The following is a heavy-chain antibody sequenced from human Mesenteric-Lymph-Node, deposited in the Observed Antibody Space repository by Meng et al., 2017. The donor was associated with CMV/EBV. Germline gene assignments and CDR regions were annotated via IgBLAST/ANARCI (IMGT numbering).Heavy chain of an antibody. CDR2: IYYSGST. J-gene: IGHJ5*02. Sequence: VGDVSSGSYYWSWIRQPPGKGLEWIRYIYYSGSTNYNPSLKSRVTISVDTSKNQFSLKLSSVTAADTAVYYCARAAAAVFWRWFDPWGQGTLVTVSS. D-gene: IGHD3-3*01. V-gene: IGHV4-61*01. CDR3: ARAAAAVFWRWFDP. CDR1: VGDVSSGSYY.